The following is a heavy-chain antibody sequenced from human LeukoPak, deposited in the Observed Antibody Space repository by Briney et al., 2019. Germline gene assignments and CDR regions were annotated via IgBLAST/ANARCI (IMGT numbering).Heavy chain of an antibody. CDR3: ARVAGWHWFDP. CDR1: GFTFSDYY. V-gene: IGHV3-23*01. D-gene: IGHD6-19*01. CDR2: IRPSGDNT. Sequence: QPGGSLRLSCAASGFTFSDYYMSWIRQAPGRGLEWVSSIRPSGDNTYYGDSVKGRFTISRDNSKNTVYLQMNNMRVDDTAVYYCARVAGWHWFDPWGQGTLATVSS. J-gene: IGHJ5*02.